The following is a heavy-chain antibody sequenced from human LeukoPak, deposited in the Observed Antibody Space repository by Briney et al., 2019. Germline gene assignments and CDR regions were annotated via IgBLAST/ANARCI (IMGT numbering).Heavy chain of an antibody. V-gene: IGHV3-66*01. J-gene: IGHJ4*02. D-gene: IGHD4-17*01. Sequence: GGSLRLSCAASGFTVSSNYMSWVRQAPGKGLEWVSVIYSGGSTYYADSVKGRFTISRDNSKNTLYLQMNSLRAEDTAVYYCARAGDYVSLDYWGQGTLVTVSS. CDR1: GFTVSSNY. CDR3: ARAGDYVSLDY. CDR2: IYSGGST.